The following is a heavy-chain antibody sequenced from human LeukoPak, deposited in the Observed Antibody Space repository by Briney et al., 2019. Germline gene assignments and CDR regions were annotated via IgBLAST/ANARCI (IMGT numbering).Heavy chain of an antibody. Sequence: GGSLRLSCAASGFTFSSYGIHWVRQAPGKGLEWVAVISYDGNNEYYADSVKGRFTISRDNAKNRLYVQMNSLRAEDTAVYYCATGSGLWSPDYWGQGTLVTVSS. D-gene: IGHD5-18*01. CDR2: ISYDGNNE. J-gene: IGHJ4*02. CDR1: GFTFSSYG. V-gene: IGHV3-30*03. CDR3: ATGSGLWSPDY.